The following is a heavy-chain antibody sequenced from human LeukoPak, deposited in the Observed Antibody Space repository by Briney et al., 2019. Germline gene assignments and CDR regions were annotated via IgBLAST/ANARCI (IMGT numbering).Heavy chain of an antibody. CDR1: GYTFTSYG. J-gene: IGHJ4*02. CDR2: ISAYNGNT. Sequence: GASVKVSCKASGYTFTSYGISWVRQAPGQGLEWMGWISAYNGNTHYAQKFQGRVTMTTDTSTNTVYMELRSLRSDDTAVYYCARVRNSGFRYVDSWGQGTLVTVSS. CDR3: ARVRNSGFRYVDS. V-gene: IGHV1-18*01. D-gene: IGHD5-12*01.